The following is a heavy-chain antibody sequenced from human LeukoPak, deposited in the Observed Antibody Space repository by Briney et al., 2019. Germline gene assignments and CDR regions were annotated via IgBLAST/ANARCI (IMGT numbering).Heavy chain of an antibody. J-gene: IGHJ4*02. Sequence: GSLRLSCAASGFTFGSYGMSWVRQAPGKGLEWVSFITPNADRASYADSVKGRFTISRDNPRNTLYMQMNSLRAEDTAVYYCAKDDYRYNWNDVDGYDYWGQGTLVTVSS. CDR3: AKDDYRYNWNDVDGYDY. CDR1: GFTFGSYG. V-gene: IGHV3-23*01. CDR2: ITPNADRA. D-gene: IGHD1-1*01.